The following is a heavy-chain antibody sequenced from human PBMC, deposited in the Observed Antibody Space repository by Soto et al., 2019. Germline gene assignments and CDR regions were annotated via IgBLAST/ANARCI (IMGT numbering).Heavy chain of an antibody. D-gene: IGHD2-15*01. J-gene: IGHJ5*02. CDR3: ARVVGYCSGGTCYSGRFDP. V-gene: IGHV4-59*01. CDR1: GGSISSYY. Sequence: QVELQESGPGLVKPSETLSLTCTVSGGSISSYYWSWIRQPPGKGLEWIAYIYYSGSTNYNPSLKSRVTSSVDTSKNQFSLQRRSVTAADTAVYYCARVVGYCSGGTCYSGRFDPWGQGTLVTVSS. CDR2: IYYSGST.